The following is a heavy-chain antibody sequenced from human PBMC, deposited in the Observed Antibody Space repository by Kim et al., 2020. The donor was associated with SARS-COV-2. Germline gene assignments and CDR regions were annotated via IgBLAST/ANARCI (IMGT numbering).Heavy chain of an antibody. D-gene: IGHD3-10*02. CDR1: GFTFSSYW. CDR2: VNSDGSSK. J-gene: IGHJ4*02. Sequence: GGSLRLSCVASGFTFSSYWMHWVRQAPGKGLVWVSRVNSDGSSKSYADSVKGRFTISRDNARNTLYLQMNSLRAEDTAVYYCASLSTGYVWDKFEYWGQRALVTVSS. V-gene: IGHV3-74*01. CDR3: ASLSTGYVWDKFEY.